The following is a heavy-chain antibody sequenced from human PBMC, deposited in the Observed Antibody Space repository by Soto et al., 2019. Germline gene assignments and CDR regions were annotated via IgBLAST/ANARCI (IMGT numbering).Heavy chain of an antibody. CDR2: TYYRSKWYN. CDR3: ARWGVVTATPGVYYYYYGMDV. Sequence: SQTLSLTCAISGDSVSSNSAAWNWIRQSPSRGLEWLGRTYYRSKWYNDYAVSVKSRITINPDTSKNQFSLQLNSVTPEDTAVYYCARWGVVTATPGVYYYYYGMDVWGQGTTVTVSS. V-gene: IGHV6-1*01. D-gene: IGHD2-21*02. J-gene: IGHJ6*02. CDR1: GDSVSSNSAA.